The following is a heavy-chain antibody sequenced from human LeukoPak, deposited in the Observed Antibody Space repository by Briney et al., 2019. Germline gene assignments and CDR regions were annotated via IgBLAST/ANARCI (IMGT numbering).Heavy chain of an antibody. CDR3: ASPPPPYYYYYMDV. CDR1: GGSISSYY. CDR2: IYYSGST. V-gene: IGHV4-59*01. J-gene: IGHJ6*03. Sequence: KPSETLSLTCTVSGGSISSYYWSWIRQPPGKGLEWIGYIYYSGSTNYNPSLKSRVTISVDTSKNQFSLKLSSVTAADTAVYYCASPPPPYYYYYMDVWGKGTTVTVSS.